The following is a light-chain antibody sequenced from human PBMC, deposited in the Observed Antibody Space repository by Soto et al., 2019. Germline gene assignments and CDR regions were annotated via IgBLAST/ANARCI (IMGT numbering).Light chain of an antibody. V-gene: IGKV1-39*01. CDR1: ASISNY. Sequence: DIRMTQSPSSLSASVGDIVTITCRASASISNYLNWYQQTPGKAPNLLIYAASSLQSGVPSRFSGSGSGTDFTLTISSLQPEDFATYYCQQSYITPWTFGQGTKVDIK. CDR2: AAS. CDR3: QQSYITPWT. J-gene: IGKJ1*01.